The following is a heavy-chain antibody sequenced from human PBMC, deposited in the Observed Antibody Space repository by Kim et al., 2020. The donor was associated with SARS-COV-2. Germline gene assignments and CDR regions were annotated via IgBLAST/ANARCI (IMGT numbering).Heavy chain of an antibody. CDR2: INHSGST. CDR1: GGSFSGYY. CDR3: ARELPGYGSGSYYRDQLDY. D-gene: IGHD3-10*01. Sequence: SETLSLTCAVYGGSFSGYYWSWIRQPPGKGLEWIGEINHSGSTNYNPSLKSRVTISVDTSKNQFSLKLSSVTAADTAVYYCARELPGYGSGSYYRDQLDYWGQGTLVTVSS. V-gene: IGHV4-34*01. J-gene: IGHJ4*02.